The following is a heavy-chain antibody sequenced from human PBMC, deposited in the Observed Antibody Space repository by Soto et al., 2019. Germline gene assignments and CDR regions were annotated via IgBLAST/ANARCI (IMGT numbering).Heavy chain of an antibody. V-gene: IGHV3-23*01. CDR2: IRGGGGGT. Sequence: GGSLRLSCTASGFPFSSYTMTWVRQAPGKGLEWVSAIRGGGGGTYYADSGKGRFTISRDNSRNTLYLQMNSLRAEEPAVYSCAKGRTRYYANDYWGQRTLVTVSS. CDR1: GFPFSSYT. CDR3: AKGRTRYYANDY. J-gene: IGHJ4*02. D-gene: IGHD3-22*01.